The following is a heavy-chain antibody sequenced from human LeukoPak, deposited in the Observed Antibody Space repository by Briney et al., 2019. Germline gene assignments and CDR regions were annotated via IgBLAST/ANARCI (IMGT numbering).Heavy chain of an antibody. CDR3: ARGDHYYGSGSYYRLYYYYGMDV. CDR1: GGSFSGYY. Sequence: SETLSLTCAVYGGSFSGYYWSWIRQPPGKGLEWIGEINHSGGTNYNPSLKSRVTISVDTSKNQFSLKLSSVTAADTAVYYCARGDHYYGSGSYYRLYYYYGMDVWGQGTTVTVSS. D-gene: IGHD3-10*01. CDR2: INHSGGT. J-gene: IGHJ6*02. V-gene: IGHV4-34*01.